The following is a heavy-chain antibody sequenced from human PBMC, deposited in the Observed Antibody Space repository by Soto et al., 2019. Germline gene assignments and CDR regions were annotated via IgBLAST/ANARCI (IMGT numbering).Heavy chain of an antibody. J-gene: IGHJ3*02. CDR1: GGSISSSSYY. CDR2: IYYSGST. V-gene: IGHV4-39*01. Sequence: QLQLQESGPGLVKPSETLSLTCTVSGGSISSSSYYWGWIRQPPGKGLEWIGSIYYSGSTYYNPSLKSRVTLSVDTSKNQFSLKLSSVTAADTAVYYCARVDYCSGGSCYGGDDAFDIWGQGTMVTVSS. D-gene: IGHD2-15*01. CDR3: ARVDYCSGGSCYGGDDAFDI.